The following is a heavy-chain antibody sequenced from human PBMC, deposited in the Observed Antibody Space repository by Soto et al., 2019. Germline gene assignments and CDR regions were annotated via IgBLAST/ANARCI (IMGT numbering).Heavy chain of an antibody. J-gene: IGHJ4*02. Sequence: EVQLVESGGGLVQPGRSLRLSCAASGFTFDDYAMHWVRQAPGKGLEWVSGISWNSGSIGYADSVKGRFTISRDNAKNSLYLQMNSLRAEDTALYYCAKAGRSGWYVYFDYWGQGTLVPVSS. CDR2: ISWNSGSI. CDR1: GFTFDDYA. D-gene: IGHD6-19*01. V-gene: IGHV3-9*01. CDR3: AKAGRSGWYVYFDY.